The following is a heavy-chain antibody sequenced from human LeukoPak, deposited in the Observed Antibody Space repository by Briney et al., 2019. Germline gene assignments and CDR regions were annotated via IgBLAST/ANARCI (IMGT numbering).Heavy chain of an antibody. J-gene: IGHJ5*02. V-gene: IGHV4-34*01. D-gene: IGHD4-23*01. CDR3: ARVDYGGNNWFDP. Sequence: SETLSLTCAVYGGSFSGYYWSWIRQPPGKGLEWIGEINHSGSTNYNPSLKSRVTISVDTSKNQFSLKLSSVTAADTAVYYCARVDYGGNNWFDPWGQGNMVTVSS. CDR1: GGSFSGYY. CDR2: INHSGST.